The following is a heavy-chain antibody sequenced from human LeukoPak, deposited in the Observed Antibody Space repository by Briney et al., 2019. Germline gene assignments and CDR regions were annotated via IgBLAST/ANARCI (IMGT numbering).Heavy chain of an antibody. J-gene: IGHJ3*02. CDR2: IYYSGYT. V-gene: IGHV4-59*01. CDR1: GGSISSYY. D-gene: IGHD3-22*01. CDR3: AREMYYYDSSGSDI. Sequence: PSETLSLTCTVSGGSISSYYWSWIRQPPGKGLEWIGYIYYSGYTNYNPSLKSRVTISVDTSKNQFSLNLSSVTAADTAVYYCAREMYYYDSSGSDIWGQGTMVTVSS.